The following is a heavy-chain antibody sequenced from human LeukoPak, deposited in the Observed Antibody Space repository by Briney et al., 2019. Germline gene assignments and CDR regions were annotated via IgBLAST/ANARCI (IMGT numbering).Heavy chain of an antibody. D-gene: IGHD6-13*01. Sequence: SETLSLTCTVSGGSISSSSYCWGWIRQPPGKGLEWIGSIYYSGSTYYNPSLKSRVTISVDTSKNQFSLKLSSVTAADTAVYYCARHDQGIAAPPKTYYYYYMDVWGKGTTVTVSS. V-gene: IGHV4-39*01. J-gene: IGHJ6*03. CDR1: GGSISSSSYC. CDR3: ARHDQGIAAPPKTYYYYYMDV. CDR2: IYYSGST.